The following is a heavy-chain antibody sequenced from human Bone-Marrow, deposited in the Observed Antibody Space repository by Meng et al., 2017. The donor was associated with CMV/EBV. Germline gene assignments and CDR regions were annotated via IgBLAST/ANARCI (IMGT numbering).Heavy chain of an antibody. D-gene: IGHD4-11*01. J-gene: IGHJ4*02. Sequence: GGSLRLSCAGSGFTFSSYWMSWVRQAPGKGLEWVANIKHDGSEKYYVDSVTGRFSISRDNAENSLYLQMNSLRAEDTAVYYCAREIPGGTVTMDYWGQGTLVTVS. CDR3: AREIPGGTVTMDY. V-gene: IGHV3-7*01. CDR2: IKHDGSEK. CDR1: GFTFSSYW.